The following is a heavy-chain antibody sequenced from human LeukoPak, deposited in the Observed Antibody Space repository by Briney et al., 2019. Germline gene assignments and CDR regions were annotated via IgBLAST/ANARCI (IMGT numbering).Heavy chain of an antibody. CDR1: GYTFTSYD. J-gene: IGHJ6*03. Sequence: ATVKVSCKGSGYTFTSYDIRWVRQARGQGSEGMGGIIDIFATATYAQKFQGRVTITADESTSTAYLELSSLGSEDTAVYYCARRDYYYYYMDVWLKGTTVTVSS. V-gene: IGHV1-69*13. CDR2: IIDIFATA. CDR3: ARRDYYYYYMDV.